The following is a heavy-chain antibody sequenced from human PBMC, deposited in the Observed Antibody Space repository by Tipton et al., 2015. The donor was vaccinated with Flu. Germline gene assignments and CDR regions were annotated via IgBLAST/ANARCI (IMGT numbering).Heavy chain of an antibody. J-gene: IGHJ5*02. V-gene: IGHV3-11*01. D-gene: IGHD1-26*01. CDR2: ISSSGSTI. CDR1: GFTFSDDY. CDR3: ARDPSRGYQLVGGPARFDP. Sequence: QLVQSGGGLVKPGGYLRLSCAASGFTFSDDYMSWIRQAPGKGLEWVSHISSSGSTINYADSVKGRFTISRDNAKNSLYLQMNSLRAEDTAVYYCARDPSRGYQLVGGPARFDPWGQGTLVTVSS.